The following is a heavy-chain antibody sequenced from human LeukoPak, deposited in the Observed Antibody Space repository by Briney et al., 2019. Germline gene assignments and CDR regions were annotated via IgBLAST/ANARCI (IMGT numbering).Heavy chain of an antibody. D-gene: IGHD3-10*01. CDR1: GFTFSSYG. Sequence: PGGSLRLSCAASGFTFSSYGMHLVRQAPGKGLEWVAFIRYDGSNKYYADSVKGRFTISRDNSKNTLYLQMNSLRAEDTAVYYCAKVPQYYYGSGSYYDYYFDYWGQGTLVTVSS. V-gene: IGHV3-30*02. J-gene: IGHJ4*02. CDR2: IRYDGSNK. CDR3: AKVPQYYYGSGSYYDYYFDY.